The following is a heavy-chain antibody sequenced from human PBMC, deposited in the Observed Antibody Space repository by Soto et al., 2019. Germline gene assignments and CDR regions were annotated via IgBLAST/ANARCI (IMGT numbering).Heavy chain of an antibody. D-gene: IGHD6-6*01. J-gene: IGHJ2*01. Sequence: QVQLQESGPGLVKPSETLSLTCTVSGGSISSYYWSWIRQPPGKGLEGIGYIYYSGSTNYNPSLKSQVTISVDTSTTQFSLKLSSMTAADTAVYSCSRDVGEYSSSSLLITYWYFDLWGRGTLVTVSS. CDR3: SRDVGEYSSSSLLITYWYFDL. V-gene: IGHV4-59*01. CDR2: IYYSGST. CDR1: GGSISSYY.